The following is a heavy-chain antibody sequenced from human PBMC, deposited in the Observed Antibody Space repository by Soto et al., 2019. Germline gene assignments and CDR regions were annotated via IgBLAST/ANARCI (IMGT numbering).Heavy chain of an antibody. D-gene: IGHD3-16*01. CDR3: AEGGGYFQH. CDR1: GFTFSSYA. J-gene: IGHJ1*01. V-gene: IGHV3-30-3*02. Sequence: QVQLVESGGGVVQPGRSLRLSCAASGFTFSSYAMHWVRQAPGKGLEWVAVISYDGSNKYYADSVKGRFTISRDNSKNTLYPQMNSLRAEDTAVYYCAEGGGYFQHWGQGTLVTVSS. CDR2: ISYDGSNK.